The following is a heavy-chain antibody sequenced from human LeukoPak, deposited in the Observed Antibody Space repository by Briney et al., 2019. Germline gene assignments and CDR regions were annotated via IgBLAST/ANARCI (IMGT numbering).Heavy chain of an antibody. CDR3: AKKRDNHDWLYYFDD. D-gene: IGHD3-9*01. CDR1: GFTFNNYA. CDR2: ISGSAGAT. Sequence: GGSLRLSCAASGFTFNNYAMSWVRQAPGKGLEWVSAISGSAGATYYPDSVKGRFNISRDNSKNTLYLQMNSLRAEDTAVYYCAKKRDNHDWLYYFDDWGQGTQVTVSS. J-gene: IGHJ4*01. V-gene: IGHV3-23*01.